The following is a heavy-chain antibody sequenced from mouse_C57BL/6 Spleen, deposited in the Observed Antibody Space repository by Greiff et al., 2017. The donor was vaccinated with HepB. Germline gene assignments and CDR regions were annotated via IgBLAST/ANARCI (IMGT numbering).Heavy chain of an antibody. CDR2: IDPSDSET. CDR1: GYTFTSYW. V-gene: IGHV1-52*01. J-gene: IGHJ4*01. D-gene: IGHD2-12*01. Sequence: QVQLQQPGAELVRPGSSVKLSCKASGYTFTSYWMHWVKQRPIQGLEWIGNIDPSDSETHYNQKFKDKATLTVDKSSSTAYMQLSSLTSEDSAVYYCARSRIVYYAMDYWGQGTSVTVSS. CDR3: ARSRIVYYAMDY.